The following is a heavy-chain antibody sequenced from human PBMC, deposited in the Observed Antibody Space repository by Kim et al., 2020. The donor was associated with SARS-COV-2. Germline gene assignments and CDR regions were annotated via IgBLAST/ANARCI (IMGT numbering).Heavy chain of an antibody. D-gene: IGHD3-10*01. CDR3: ARGRMVRGEDV. J-gene: IGHJ6*02. V-gene: IGHV3-11*04. Sequence: RYYADSVKGRFTISRDNAKNSLYLQMNSLRAEDTAVYYCARGRMVRGEDVWGQGTTVTVSS. CDR2: R.